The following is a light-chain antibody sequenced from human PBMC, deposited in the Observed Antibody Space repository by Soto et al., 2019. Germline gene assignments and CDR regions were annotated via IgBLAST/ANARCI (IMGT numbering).Light chain of an antibody. Sequence: IVLTQSPGPLPLSPGERATLSCRASQSVSSSYLAWYQQKPGQAPRLLSYGASSRATGIPDRFSGSGSGTDFTLTISRLEPEDFAVYYCQQRSNWPPTFGQGTRLEIK. CDR1: QSVSSSY. V-gene: IGKV3D-20*02. J-gene: IGKJ5*01. CDR2: GAS. CDR3: QQRSNWPPT.